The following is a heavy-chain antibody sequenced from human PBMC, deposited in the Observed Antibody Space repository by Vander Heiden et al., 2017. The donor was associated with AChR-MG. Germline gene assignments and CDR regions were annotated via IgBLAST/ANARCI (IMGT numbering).Heavy chain of an antibody. Sequence: QVQLQESGPGLVKPSETLSLTCTVSGGSISSYYWSWIRQPTGKGLEWIGYIYYSGSTNYNPSLKSRVTISVDTSKNQFSLKLSSVTAADTAVYYCASMQRNYGPDYWGQGTLVTVSS. D-gene: IGHD1-7*01. CDR2: IYYSGST. CDR1: GGSISSYY. CDR3: ASMQRNYGPDY. J-gene: IGHJ4*02. V-gene: IGHV4-59*08.